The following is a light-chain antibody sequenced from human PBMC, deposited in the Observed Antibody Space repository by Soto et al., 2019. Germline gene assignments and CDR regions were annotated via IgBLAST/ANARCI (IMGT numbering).Light chain of an antibody. CDR1: STDVGGSNY. V-gene: IGLV2-14*01. Sequence: QSALAQPSSVSGSPGQSITISCTGTSTDVGGSNYVSWYQHHSGKAPQLLIYEVTNRPSGISDRFSGSKSVNTASLTLSGLQAEDESDYYCGSYSSTDTPFVFGTGTKLTVL. CDR2: EVT. J-gene: IGLJ1*01. CDR3: GSYSSTDTPFV.